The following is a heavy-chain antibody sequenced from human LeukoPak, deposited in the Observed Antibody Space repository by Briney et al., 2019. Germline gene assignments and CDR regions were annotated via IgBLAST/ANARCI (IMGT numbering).Heavy chain of an antibody. J-gene: IGHJ4*03. CDR2: INSDGSST. D-gene: IGHD5-12*01. V-gene: IGHV3-74*01. CDR3: ARDWATSFDY. CDR1: GFTFSSYW. Sequence: LGGSVRLSCAASGFTFSSYWMHWARQAPGKGLVWVSRINSDGSSTSYADSVQGRFTISRDNDKNTLYLQMNSLRAEDTAVYYCARDWATSFDYWGNGTRVTVSS.